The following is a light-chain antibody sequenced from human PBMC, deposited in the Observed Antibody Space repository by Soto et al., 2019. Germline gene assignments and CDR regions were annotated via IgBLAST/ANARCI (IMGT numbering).Light chain of an antibody. V-gene: IGLV2-11*01. J-gene: IGLJ1*01. CDR1: SSDVGGYNY. CDR2: DVS. Sequence: QSALPQPRSVSGSPGQSVTISCTGTSSDVGGYNYVSWYQQHPGKAPKLMIYDVSKRPSGVPDRFSGSNSGNTASLTSSGLQAEDEADYYCCSYAGSYTFGVFGTGTKVTVL. CDR3: CSYAGSYTFGV.